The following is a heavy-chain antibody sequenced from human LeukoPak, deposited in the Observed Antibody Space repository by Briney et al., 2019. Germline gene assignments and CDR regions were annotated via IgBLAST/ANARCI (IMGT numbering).Heavy chain of an antibody. CDR1: GGTFSSYA. D-gene: IGHD3-16*01. V-gene: IGHV1-69*13. J-gene: IGHJ3*02. Sequence: GASVKVSGKASGGTFSSYAISWVRQAPGQGLEWMGGIIPIFGTANYAQKFQGRVTITADESTSTAYMELSSLRSEDTAVYYCARDGGPDAFDIWGQGTMVTVSS. CDR2: IIPIFGTA. CDR3: ARDGGPDAFDI.